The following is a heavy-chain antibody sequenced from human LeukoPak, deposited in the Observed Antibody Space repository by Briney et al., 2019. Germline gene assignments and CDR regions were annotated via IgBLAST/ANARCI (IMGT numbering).Heavy chain of an antibody. CDR2: IYYSGDS. D-gene: IGHD2/OR15-2a*01. CDR3: ARHENIIMVPTAHAFDY. CDR1: GGSISSSNYY. J-gene: IGHJ4*02. V-gene: IGHV4-39*01. Sequence: PSETLSLTCTVSGGSISSSNYYWRWIRQPPGRVLEWIGTIYYSGDSYYNPSLKSRASISVDTSKNRFCLNLNSVTAADTAVYFCARHENIIMVPTAHAFDYWGQGALVTVSS.